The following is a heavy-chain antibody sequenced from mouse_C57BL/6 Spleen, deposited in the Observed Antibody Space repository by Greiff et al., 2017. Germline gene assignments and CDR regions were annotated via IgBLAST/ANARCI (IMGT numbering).Heavy chain of an antibody. Sequence: EVQLQQSGAELVRPGASVKLSCTASGFNIKDDYMHWVKQRPEQGLEWIGWIDPGNGDTEYASKFQGKATITADTSSNTAYLQLSSLTSEDTAVYYCTTGGTVVAPDYWGQGTTLTVSS. D-gene: IGHD1-1*01. CDR2: IDPGNGDT. J-gene: IGHJ2*01. CDR1: GFNIKDDY. CDR3: TTGGTVVAPDY. V-gene: IGHV14-4*01.